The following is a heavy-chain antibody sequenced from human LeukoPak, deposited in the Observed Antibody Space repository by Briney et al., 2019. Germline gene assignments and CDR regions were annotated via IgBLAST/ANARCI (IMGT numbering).Heavy chain of an antibody. V-gene: IGHV4-59*01. J-gene: IGHJ6*04. CDR2: IYYSGST. Sequence: SETLSLTCTGSGGSISSYYWSWIRQPPGKGLEWIGYIYYSGSTNYNPSLKSRVTISVDTSKNQFSLKPSSVTAADTAVYYCARAGSSSWTSYYYYGMDVWGKGTTVTVSS. CDR1: GGSISSYY. D-gene: IGHD6-13*01. CDR3: ARAGSSSWTSYYYYGMDV.